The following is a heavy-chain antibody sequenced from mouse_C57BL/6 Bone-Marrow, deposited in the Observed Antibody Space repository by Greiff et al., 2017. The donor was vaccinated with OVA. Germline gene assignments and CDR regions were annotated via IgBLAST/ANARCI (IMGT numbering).Heavy chain of an antibody. CDR3: ARDSHDGYYFDY. D-gene: IGHD2-3*01. CDR2: INYDGSST. CDR1: GFTFSDYY. V-gene: IGHV5-16*01. Sequence: EVMLVESEGGLVQPGSSMKLSCTASGFTFSDYYMAWVRQVPEKGLEWVANINYDGSSTYYLDSLKSRFIISRDNAKNILYLQMSSLKSEDTATYYCARDSHDGYYFDYWGQGTTLTVSS. J-gene: IGHJ2*01.